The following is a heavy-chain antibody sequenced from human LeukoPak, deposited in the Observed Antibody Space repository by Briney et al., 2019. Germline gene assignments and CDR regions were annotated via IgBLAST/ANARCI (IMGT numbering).Heavy chain of an antibody. D-gene: IGHD1-1*01. V-gene: IGHV3-23*01. Sequence: PGGSLRLSCAASGFTFCIYAMSWVRHAPGKGLEWVSAISSSGGSMYYADSVKGRFTISRDNARNRLYLQMNILRAEDTAVYYCAKRPRGSYLDPFDDWGQRTLVTVPS. CDR1: GFTFCIYA. CDR2: ISSSGGSM. J-gene: IGHJ4*02. CDR3: AKRPRGSYLDPFDD.